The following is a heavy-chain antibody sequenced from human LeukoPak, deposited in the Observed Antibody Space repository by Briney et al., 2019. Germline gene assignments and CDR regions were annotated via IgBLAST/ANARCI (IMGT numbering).Heavy chain of an antibody. CDR2: ISSNGGST. V-gene: IGHV3-64D*06. CDR3: ARGGSSRFDQ. CDR1: GFTFSSYA. J-gene: IGHJ4*02. D-gene: IGHD6-13*01. Sequence: PGGSLRLSCSASGFTFSSYAMHWVRQAPGKGLEYVSAISSNGGSTYYADSVKGRFTISRDNAKNSLDLQMSSLRADDTAVYYCARGGSSRFDQWGRGTLVTVSS.